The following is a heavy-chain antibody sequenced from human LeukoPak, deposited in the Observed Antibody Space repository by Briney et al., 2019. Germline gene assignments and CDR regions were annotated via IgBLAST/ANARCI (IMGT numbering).Heavy chain of an antibody. Sequence: PGGSLRLSCAASGFTFSNYAMTWVRQAPGKGLEWVSGISGSGSSTYYADSVEGRFSISRDLSKNTLYLQMNSLRAEDTALYYCARKYSGTNPFDYWGQGTLVTVSS. J-gene: IGHJ4*02. V-gene: IGHV3-23*01. D-gene: IGHD1-26*01. CDR1: GFTFSNYA. CDR2: ISGSGSST. CDR3: ARKYSGTNPFDY.